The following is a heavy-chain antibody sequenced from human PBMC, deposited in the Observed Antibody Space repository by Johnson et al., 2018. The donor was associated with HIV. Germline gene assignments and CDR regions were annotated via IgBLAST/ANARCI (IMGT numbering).Heavy chain of an antibody. V-gene: IGHV3-30*02. CDR3: AKEVPVYSYGYYDAFDI. J-gene: IGHJ3*02. D-gene: IGHD5-18*01. Sequence: QVQLVECGGGVVQPGGSLRLSCAASGITSSSYGMHWVRQAPGRGLEWVAFLRYVGSIKYYAASVKGRFTIARDNSKNTLDLQLNSLRAEDTAVYYCAKEVPVYSYGYYDAFDIWVQGTMVTVSS. CDR2: LRYVGSIK. CDR1: GITSSSYG.